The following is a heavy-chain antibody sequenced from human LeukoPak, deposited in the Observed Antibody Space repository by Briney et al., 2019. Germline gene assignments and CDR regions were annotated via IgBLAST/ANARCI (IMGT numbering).Heavy chain of an antibody. CDR1: RDSITSYY. Sequence: SETLSLTCTVSRDSITSYYWSWIRQPPGKGLEWIGYIYYSGSTNHNPSLKSRVTISLDTSKNQLSPKLSSVTAADTAVYYCAGGGSSWDYYFDYWGQGTLVTVSS. J-gene: IGHJ4*02. CDR3: AGGGSSWDYYFDY. CDR2: IYYSGST. V-gene: IGHV4-59*01. D-gene: IGHD6-13*01.